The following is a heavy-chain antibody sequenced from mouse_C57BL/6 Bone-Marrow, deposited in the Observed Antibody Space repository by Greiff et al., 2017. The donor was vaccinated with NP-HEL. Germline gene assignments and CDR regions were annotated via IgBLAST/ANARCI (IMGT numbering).Heavy chain of an antibody. V-gene: IGHV1-26*01. Sequence: VQLQQSGPELVKPGASVKISCKASGYTFTDYYMNWVKQSHGKSLEWIGDINPNNGGTSYNQKFKGKATLTVDKSSSTAYMELRSLTSEDSAVYYCARGYYPWFAYWGQGTLVTVSA. CDR1: GYTFTDYY. D-gene: IGHD1-1*01. J-gene: IGHJ3*01. CDR3: ARGYYPWFAY. CDR2: INPNNGGT.